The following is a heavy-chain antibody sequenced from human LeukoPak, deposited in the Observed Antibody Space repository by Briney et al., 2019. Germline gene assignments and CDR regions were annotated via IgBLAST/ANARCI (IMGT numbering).Heavy chain of an antibody. J-gene: IGHJ4*02. CDR3: ARTGYSYGYPFDY. CDR2: ISSSSSYI. V-gene: IGHV3-21*01. Sequence: PGGSLRLSCAASGFTFSSYSMNWVRQAPGKGLEWVSSISSSSSYIYYADSVKGRFTISRDNAKNSLYLQMNSLRAEDTAVYYCARTGYSYGYPFDYWGQGTPVTVSS. D-gene: IGHD5-18*01. CDR1: GFTFSSYS.